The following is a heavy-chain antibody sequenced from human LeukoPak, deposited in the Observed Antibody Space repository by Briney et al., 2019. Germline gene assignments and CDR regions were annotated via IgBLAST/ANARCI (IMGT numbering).Heavy chain of an antibody. J-gene: IGHJ4*02. V-gene: IGHV4-39*01. CDR2: IYYSGSA. CDR1: GGSISSSNYY. CDR3: ARHGSADPNVDY. Sequence: SETLSLTCTVCGGSISSSNYYWTWIRQPPGKGLEWIGSIYYSGSAYYNPSLKSRVTISVDTSKNQFSLMLSSVTAADTAVYYCARHGSADPNVDYWGQGTLVTVSS. D-gene: IGHD1-1*01.